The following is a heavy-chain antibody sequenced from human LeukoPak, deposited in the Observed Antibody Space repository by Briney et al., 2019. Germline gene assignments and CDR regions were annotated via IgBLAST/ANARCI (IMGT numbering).Heavy chain of an antibody. CDR1: GFTFSSYA. V-gene: IGHV3-23*01. J-gene: IGHJ4*02. CDR2: ISGSGGSI. CDR3: AKDRMVGTGEYYFDY. D-gene: IGHD1-26*01. Sequence: PGGPLRLSCAASGFTFSSYAMSWVRQAPGKGLEWVSAISGSGGSIYYADSVKGRFTISRDNSKNTLYLQMNSLRAEDTAVYYCAKDRMVGTGEYYFDYWGQGTLVTVSS.